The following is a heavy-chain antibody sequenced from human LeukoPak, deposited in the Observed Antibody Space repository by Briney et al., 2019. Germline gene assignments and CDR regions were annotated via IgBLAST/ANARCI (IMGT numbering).Heavy chain of an antibody. V-gene: IGHV4-34*01. J-gene: IGHJ5*02. D-gene: IGHD2-2*01. Sequence: PSETLSLTCAVYGVSFSDYSWSWIRQPPGKGLEWIGVIYHNGSTNYNPSLKSRVTISVDTSRNQFSLKLSSVTAADRAVYYCAGYRTLFCSSTSCYNWFDPWGHGTLVTVSS. CDR1: GVSFSDYS. CDR2: IYHNGST. CDR3: AGYRTLFCSSTSCYNWFDP.